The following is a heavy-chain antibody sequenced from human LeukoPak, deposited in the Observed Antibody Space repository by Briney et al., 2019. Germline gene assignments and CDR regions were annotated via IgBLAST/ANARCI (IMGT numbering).Heavy chain of an antibody. CDR3: AKTVAARPNWFDP. CDR1: GFTFTSYA. Sequence: PGRSMSPSSALYGFTFTSYATSWVRHAPEEGLEWGSAISGIGGSTYYTDSVKGRFTISRDNSKNTLYLQINSLRAEDTAVYYCAKTVAARPNWFDPWGQGTLVTVSS. J-gene: IGHJ5*02. D-gene: IGHD6-6*01. CDR2: ISGIGGST. V-gene: IGHV3-23*01.